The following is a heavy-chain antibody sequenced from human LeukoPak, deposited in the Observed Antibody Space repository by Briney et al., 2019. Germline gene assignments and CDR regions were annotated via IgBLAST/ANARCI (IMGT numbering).Heavy chain of an antibody. CDR1: GFTLSNYG. Sequence: GGSLRLSCAASGFTLSNYGLHWVRQAPGKGLEWVAFIRYDGSNKYFADSVKGRFTISRDNSKNTLYLQMNSLRAKDAALYYCAKDHADTRRGVCRDSSSCPFDYWGQGTLVTVSS. D-gene: IGHD6-13*01. CDR3: AKDHADTRRGVCRDSSSCPFDY. J-gene: IGHJ4*02. V-gene: IGHV3-30*02. CDR2: IRYDGSNK.